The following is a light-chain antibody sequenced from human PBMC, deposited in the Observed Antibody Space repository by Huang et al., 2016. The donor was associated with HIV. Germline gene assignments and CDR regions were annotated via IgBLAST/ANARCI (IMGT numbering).Light chain of an antibody. V-gene: IGKV3-15*01. CDR2: GAS. J-gene: IGKJ4*01. CDR1: QSVNSD. CDR3: HQYNDWPPLT. Sequence: EIEMTQSPAILSVSPGERATLSCRASQSVNSDLAWYLQKPVQAPRLLIYGASTRAIGIPAKFNGTGSGTEFSLSISNLQSDDFGVYYCHQYNDWPPLTFGGGTKVEI.